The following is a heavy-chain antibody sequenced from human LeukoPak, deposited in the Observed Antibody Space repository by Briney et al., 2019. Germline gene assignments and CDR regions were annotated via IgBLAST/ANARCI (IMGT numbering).Heavy chain of an antibody. CDR2: INHSGST. V-gene: IGHV4-34*01. D-gene: IGHD3-10*01. Sequence: GSLRLSCAASGFTFSDYYMSWIRQAPGKGLEWIGEINHSGSTNYNPSLKSRVTISVDTSKNQFSLKLSSVTAADTAVYYCARRRITMVRGVISSSYYYYMDVWGKGTTVTISS. CDR1: GFTFSDYY. J-gene: IGHJ6*03. CDR3: ARRRITMVRGVISSSYYYYMDV.